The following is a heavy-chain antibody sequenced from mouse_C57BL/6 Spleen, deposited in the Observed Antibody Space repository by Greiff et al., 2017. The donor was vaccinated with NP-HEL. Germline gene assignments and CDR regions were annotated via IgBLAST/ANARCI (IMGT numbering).Heavy chain of an antibody. J-gene: IGHJ3*01. CDR3: ARVYYDYDFWFAY. CDR1: GFSLTSYG. Sequence: VQGVESGPGLVQPSQSLSITCTVSGFSLTSYGVHWVRQSPGKGLEWLGVIWSGGSTDYNAAFISRLSISKDNSKSQVFFKMNSLQADDTAIYYCARVYYDYDFWFAYWGQGTLVTVSA. CDR2: IWSGGST. V-gene: IGHV2-2*01. D-gene: IGHD2-4*01.